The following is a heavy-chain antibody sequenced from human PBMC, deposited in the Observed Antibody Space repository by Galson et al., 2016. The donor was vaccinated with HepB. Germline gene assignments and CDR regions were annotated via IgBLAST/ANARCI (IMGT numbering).Heavy chain of an antibody. CDR2: INPSGGAT. J-gene: IGHJ2*01. CDR3: ARVPRRSSAEGYFDL. Sequence: SVKVSCKASGYTFTSYYIHWVRQAPGQGLEWMAIINPSGGATNYAQKFQGRVAMTRDTSTSTVYMELSSLRPEDTAVYYCARVPRRSSAEGYFDLWGRGTLVTVSS. V-gene: IGHV1-46*01. CDR1: GYTFTSYY.